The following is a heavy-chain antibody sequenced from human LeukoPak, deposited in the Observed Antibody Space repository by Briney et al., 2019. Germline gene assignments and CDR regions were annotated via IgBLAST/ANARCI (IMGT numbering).Heavy chain of an antibody. Sequence: GGSLRLSCAASGFTFINYWMGWVRQAPGKGLEWVANIKQDGSETYYVDSVKGRFTISRDNAKNSLYLQMNSLRAEDTAVYYCAKGRSGYPYWGQGTLVTVSS. V-gene: IGHV3-7*01. J-gene: IGHJ4*02. CDR2: IKQDGSET. CDR1: GFTFINYW. D-gene: IGHD3-22*01. CDR3: AKGRSGYPY.